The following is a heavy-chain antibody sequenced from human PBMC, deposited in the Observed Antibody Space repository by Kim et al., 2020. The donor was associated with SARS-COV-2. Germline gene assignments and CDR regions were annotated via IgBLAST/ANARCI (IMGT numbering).Heavy chain of an antibody. Sequence: GGSLRLSCAASGFTFSSYAMSWVRQAPGKGLEWVSVIYSGGSSTYYADSVKGRFTISRDNSKNTLYLQMNSLRAEDTAVYYCAKSTEGAPVIYYFDYWGQGTLVTVSS. CDR3: AKSTEGAPVIYYFDY. D-gene: IGHD1-26*01. J-gene: IGHJ4*02. CDR1: GFTFSSYA. CDR2: IYSGGSST. V-gene: IGHV3-23*03.